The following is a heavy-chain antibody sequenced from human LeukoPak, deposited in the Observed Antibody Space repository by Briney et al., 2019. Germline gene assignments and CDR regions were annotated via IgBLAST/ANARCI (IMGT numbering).Heavy chain of an antibody. CDR3: ARCAVAAAGDY. CDR1: GLAFSSYW. D-gene: IGHD6-13*01. Sequence: GGSLRLSCAASGLAFSSYWMSWVRQAPGKGPEWVANIKPDGSGKYYVDSVKGRFTISRDNAENSLFLHMNSLRAEDTAVYYCARCAVAAAGDYWGRGTLVTVSS. J-gene: IGHJ4*02. CDR2: IKPDGSGK. V-gene: IGHV3-7*01.